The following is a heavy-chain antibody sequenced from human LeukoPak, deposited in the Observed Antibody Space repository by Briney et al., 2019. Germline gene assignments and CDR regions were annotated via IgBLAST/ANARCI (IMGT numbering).Heavy chain of an antibody. CDR3: ARDRYYDFWSGSPFDY. CDR2: ISSSSSYI. D-gene: IGHD3-3*01. V-gene: IGHV3-21*01. CDR1: GFTFSIYS. J-gene: IGHJ4*02. Sequence: PGGSLRLSCAASGFTFSIYSMNWVRQAPGKGLEWVSSISSSSSYIYYADSVKGRFTISRDNAKNSLYLQMNSLRAEDTAVYYCARDRYYDFWSGSPFDYWGQGTLVTVCS.